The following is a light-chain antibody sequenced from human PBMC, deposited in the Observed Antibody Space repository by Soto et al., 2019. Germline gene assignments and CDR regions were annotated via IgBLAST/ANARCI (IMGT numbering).Light chain of an antibody. CDR1: TLGSKF. CDR2: EDT. CDR3: QAWDSGTVV. V-gene: IGLV3-1*01. J-gene: IGLJ2*01. Sequence: SYELTQPPSVSVSPGQTANITCSGNTLGSKFVFWYQQKAGQSPMVVIYEDTKRPSGIPERFSGSNSGNTATLTISGTQAMDEADFYCQAWDSGTVVFGEGTKLTVL.